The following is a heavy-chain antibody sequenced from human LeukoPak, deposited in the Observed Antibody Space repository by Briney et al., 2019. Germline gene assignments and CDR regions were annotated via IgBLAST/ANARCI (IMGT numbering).Heavy chain of an antibody. D-gene: IGHD3-10*01. Sequence: GGSLRLSCAASGFTFSSYAMSWVRQAPGKGLEWVSAISGSGGSTYYADSVKGRFTISRDNSKNTLYLQMNSLRAEDTAVYYCASPYYYGSGSYVDYWGQGTLVTVSS. CDR2: ISGSGGST. CDR3: ASPYYYGSGSYVDY. J-gene: IGHJ4*02. CDR1: GFTFSSYA. V-gene: IGHV3-23*01.